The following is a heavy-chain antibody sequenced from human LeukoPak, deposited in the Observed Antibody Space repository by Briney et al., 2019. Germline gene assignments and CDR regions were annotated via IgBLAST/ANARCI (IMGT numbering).Heavy chain of an antibody. J-gene: IGHJ3*02. CDR2: IYHSGST. V-gene: IGHV4-38-2*02. Sequence: SETLSLTCTVSGYSIGSGYYWGWIRQPPGKGLEWIGSIYHSGSTYYNPSLKSRVTISVDTSKNQFSLKLSSVTAADTAVYYCASPSYYYDSSGYYYGNAFDIWGQGTMVAVSS. D-gene: IGHD3-22*01. CDR1: GYSIGSGYY. CDR3: ASPSYYYDSSGYYYGNAFDI.